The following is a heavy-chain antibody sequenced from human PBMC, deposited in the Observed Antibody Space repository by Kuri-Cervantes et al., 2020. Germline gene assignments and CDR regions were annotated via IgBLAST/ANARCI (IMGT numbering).Heavy chain of an antibody. CDR1: GFTFGSYA. Sequence: GGSLRLSCAASGFTFGSYAMSWVRQAPGKGLEWVSAITGSGGATYHADSVKGRFTISRDNPQNTLYLQVNGLRAEDTAVYYCAKGSSTSRPYYFDYWGQGTLVTVSS. J-gene: IGHJ4*02. CDR3: AKGSSTSRPYYFDY. CDR2: ITGSGGAT. V-gene: IGHV3-23*01. D-gene: IGHD6-13*01.